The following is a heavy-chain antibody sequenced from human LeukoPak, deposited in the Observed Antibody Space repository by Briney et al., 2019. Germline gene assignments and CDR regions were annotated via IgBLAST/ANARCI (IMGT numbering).Heavy chain of an antibody. CDR2: IYYSGST. Sequence: SETLSLTCTVSGGSISSSSYYWGWIRQPPGKGLEWIGSIYYSGSTYYNPSLKSRVTISVDTSKNQFSLKLSSATAADTAVYYCARRRDYDILTGYVDYWGQGTLVTVSS. V-gene: IGHV4-39*01. CDR1: GGSISSSSYY. D-gene: IGHD3-9*01. J-gene: IGHJ4*02. CDR3: ARRRDYDILTGYVDY.